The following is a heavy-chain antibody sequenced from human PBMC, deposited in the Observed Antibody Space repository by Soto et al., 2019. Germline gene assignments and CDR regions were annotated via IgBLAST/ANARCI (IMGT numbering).Heavy chain of an antibody. CDR3: ARYGEIYYSSMDA. CDR2: IYHSGST. D-gene: IGHD4-17*01. CDR1: GYSISSGYY. V-gene: IGHV4-38-2*01. J-gene: IGHJ6*02. Sequence: SSETLSLNCAVSGYSISSGYYWGWIRQPPGKGLEWIGNIYHSGSTYYNPSLKSRVTISIDTSKNQFSLKLTSVTAADTAVYFCARYGEIYYSSMDAWGQWATVTLSS.